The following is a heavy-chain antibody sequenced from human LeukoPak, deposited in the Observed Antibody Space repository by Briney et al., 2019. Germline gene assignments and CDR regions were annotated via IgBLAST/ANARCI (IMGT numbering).Heavy chain of an antibody. Sequence: ASVKVSCKASGFPFGNFYMHWLRQAPGQGLEWMGWINPNSGDTNYAQRFQGRVTMTRDTSLSTAYMELCRLRSDDTAVYYCARDWSGHYCDYWGQGTLVTVSS. CDR2: INPNSGDT. CDR3: ARDWSGHYCDY. J-gene: IGHJ4*02. CDR1: GFPFGNFY. D-gene: IGHD3-3*01. V-gene: IGHV1-2*02.